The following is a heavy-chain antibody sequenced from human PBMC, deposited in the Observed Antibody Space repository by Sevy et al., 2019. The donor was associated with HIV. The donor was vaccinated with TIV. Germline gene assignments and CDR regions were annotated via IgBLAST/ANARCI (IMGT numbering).Heavy chain of an antibody. D-gene: IGHD3-3*01. CDR1: GGTFSSYA. Sequence: ASVKVSCKASGGTFSSYAISWVRQAPGQGLEWMGGIIPIFGTANYAQKFQGRVTITADESTSTAYMELSSLRSEDTAVYYCARREGIFGVVNPYYYGMDVWGQGTTVIVSS. CDR3: ARREGIFGVVNPYYYGMDV. CDR2: IIPIFGTA. V-gene: IGHV1-69*13. J-gene: IGHJ6*02.